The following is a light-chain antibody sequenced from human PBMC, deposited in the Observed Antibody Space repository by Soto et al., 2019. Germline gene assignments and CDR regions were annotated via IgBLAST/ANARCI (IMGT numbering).Light chain of an antibody. CDR2: DAS. V-gene: IGKV3-11*01. CDR3: QQRSNWPLT. Sequence: EIVLTQSPATLSLSPGERATLSCRASQSVSSYLAWNKQKPGQAPRLLIYDASNRATGIPARFSGSGSGTDFTLTISSLEPEDFAVYYCQQRSNWPLTFGGGTKVEIK. CDR1: QSVSSY. J-gene: IGKJ4*01.